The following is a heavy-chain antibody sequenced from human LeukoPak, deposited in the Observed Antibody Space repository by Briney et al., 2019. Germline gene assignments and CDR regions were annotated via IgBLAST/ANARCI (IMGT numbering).Heavy chain of an antibody. J-gene: IGHJ4*02. CDR3: ARERPDSYRFDY. CDR2: IRPRDGST. CDR1: GYTFSNYY. Sequence: ASVKVSCKPSGYTFSNYYLHCVRHAPGQGPEWMGLIRPRDGSTQYPQTFQGRVTITRDMFASTIYMGLRTVSSAATGLCFSARERPDSYRFDYWGQGAPVTVSS. V-gene: IGHV1-46*01. D-gene: IGHD2-2*01.